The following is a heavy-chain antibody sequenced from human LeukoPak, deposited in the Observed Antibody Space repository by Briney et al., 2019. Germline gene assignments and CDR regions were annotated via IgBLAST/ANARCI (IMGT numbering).Heavy chain of an antibody. CDR1: GGSISSYY. J-gene: IGHJ3*02. CDR2: IYYSGST. D-gene: IGHD3-22*01. Sequence: SETLSLTCTVSGGSISSYYWSWVRQPPGKGLEWIGYIYYSGSTNYNPSLKSRVTISVDTSKNQFSLKLSSVTAADTAVYYCARARYYPMIVTYAFDIWGQGTMVTVSS. V-gene: IGHV4-59*01. CDR3: ARARYYPMIVTYAFDI.